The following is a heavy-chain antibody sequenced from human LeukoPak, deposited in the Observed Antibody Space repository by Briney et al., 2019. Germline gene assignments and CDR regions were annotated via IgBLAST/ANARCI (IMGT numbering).Heavy chain of an antibody. J-gene: IGHJ4*02. CDR1: GFTVSSNY. CDR3: AKVMVAGPKVFDY. Sequence: GGSLRLSCAASGFTVSSNYMSWVRQAPGKGLEWVSVIYSGGSTYYADSVKGRFTISRDNSKNTLYLQMNSLRAEDTAVYYCAKVMVAGPKVFDYWGQGTLVTVSS. CDR2: IYSGGST. V-gene: IGHV3-53*05. D-gene: IGHD6-19*01.